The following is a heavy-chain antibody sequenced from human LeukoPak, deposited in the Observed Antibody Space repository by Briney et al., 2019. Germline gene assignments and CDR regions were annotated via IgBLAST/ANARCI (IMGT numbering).Heavy chain of an antibody. J-gene: IGHJ6*03. D-gene: IGHD3-16*01. CDR1: GGSISSYY. CDR3: ARVNDPYYMDV. Sequence: SETLSLTCTVSGGSISSYYWSWIRQPPGKGLEWIGYIYYSGNTNYNPSLKSRVTISVDTSKNQFSLKLSSVTAADTAVYYCARVNDPYYMDVWGKGTTVTVSS. V-gene: IGHV4-59*08. CDR2: IYYSGNT.